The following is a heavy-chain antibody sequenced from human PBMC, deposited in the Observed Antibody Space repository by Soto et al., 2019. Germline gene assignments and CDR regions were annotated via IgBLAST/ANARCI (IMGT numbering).Heavy chain of an antibody. Sequence: QVQLVQSGAEVKKPGSSVKVSCEASRGTFRSYGITWVRQAPGQGLEWMGGIIPIFGTTNYAQKFQGRVTITADESTNIAYMELSSLRSEDTAVYYCARDYYDSSGYPGYWGQGTLVTVSS. D-gene: IGHD3-22*01. CDR2: IIPIFGTT. CDR1: RGTFRSYG. CDR3: ARDYYDSSGYPGY. J-gene: IGHJ4*02. V-gene: IGHV1-69*01.